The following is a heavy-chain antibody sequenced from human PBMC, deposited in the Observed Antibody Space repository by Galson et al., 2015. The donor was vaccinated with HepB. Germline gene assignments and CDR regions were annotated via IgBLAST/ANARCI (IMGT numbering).Heavy chain of an antibody. V-gene: IGHV3-23*01. Sequence: SLRLSCAASGFTFSSYAMSWVRQAPGKGLEWVSAISGSGGSTYYADSVKGRFTISRDNSKNTLYLQMNSLRAEDTAVYYCAKGPGGGSGSYTLGYWGQGTLVTVSS. CDR3: AKGPGGGSGSYTLGY. CDR2: ISGSGGST. D-gene: IGHD1-26*01. J-gene: IGHJ4*02. CDR1: GFTFSSYA.